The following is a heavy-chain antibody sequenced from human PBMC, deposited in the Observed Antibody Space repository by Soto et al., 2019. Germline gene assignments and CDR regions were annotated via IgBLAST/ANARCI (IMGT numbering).Heavy chain of an antibody. J-gene: IGHJ6*02. CDR3: ARDGNYYDSSGYARYDGMDV. Sequence: QVQLVQSGAEVKKPGASVKVSCKASGYTFTTYVISCVRQAPGQGLEWMGWISGYNGNTNNAQKLPGRVTMTTDTSTRTAYMELRSLRSDDPAVYYCARDGNYYDSSGYARYDGMDVWGQGTTVTVSS. D-gene: IGHD3-22*01. V-gene: IGHV1-18*01. CDR2: ISGYNGNT. CDR1: GYTFTTYV.